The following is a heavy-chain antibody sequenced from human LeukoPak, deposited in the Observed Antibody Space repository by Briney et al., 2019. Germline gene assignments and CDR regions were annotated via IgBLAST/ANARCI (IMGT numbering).Heavy chain of an antibody. Sequence: ASVKVSCKASGYTFTSYGISWVRQAPGQGLEWMGWISAYNGNTNYAQKPQGRVTMTTDTSTSTAYMELRSLRSDDTAVYYCARVVGAYIVVGDAFDIWGQGTMVTVSS. D-gene: IGHD2-2*01. CDR2: ISAYNGNT. J-gene: IGHJ3*02. CDR3: ARVVGAYIVVGDAFDI. V-gene: IGHV1-18*01. CDR1: GYTFTSYG.